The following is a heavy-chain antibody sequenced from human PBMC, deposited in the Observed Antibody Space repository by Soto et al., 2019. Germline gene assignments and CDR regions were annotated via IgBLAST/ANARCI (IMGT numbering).Heavy chain of an antibody. D-gene: IGHD5-12*01. CDR3: ARGIKGLPPSAFDI. Sequence: GASVKVSCKASGYTFSNYDINWVRQATGQGLEWMGWLNPNTDKTGSAQKFQGRVTMTRNTSISTAYLELSGLRSDDTAVYYCARGIKGLPPSAFDIWGQGTRVTVSS. V-gene: IGHV1-8*01. CDR1: GYTFSNYD. J-gene: IGHJ3*02. CDR2: LNPNTDKT.